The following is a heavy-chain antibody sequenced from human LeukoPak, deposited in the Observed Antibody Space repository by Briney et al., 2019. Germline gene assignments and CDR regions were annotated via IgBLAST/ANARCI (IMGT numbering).Heavy chain of an antibody. J-gene: IGHJ4*02. V-gene: IGHV3-7*03. D-gene: IGHD6-19*01. CDR3: ATGAGCGY. Sequence: GGSLRLSCAASGFTFSSYWMTWVRQAPGKGLEWVANIKQDGSERNYVDSVKGRFTISRDNAKNSLYLQMNTLRNEDTAVYYCATGAGCGYWGQGTLVTVSS. CDR2: IKQDGSER. CDR1: GFTFSSYW.